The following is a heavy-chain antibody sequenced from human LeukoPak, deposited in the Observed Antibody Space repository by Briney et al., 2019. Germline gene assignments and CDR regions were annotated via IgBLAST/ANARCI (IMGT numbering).Heavy chain of an antibody. CDR1: GGSIRSSSYY. CDR2: IYYSGST. CDR3: ATVPGSGVH. J-gene: IGHJ4*02. D-gene: IGHD3-10*01. V-gene: IGHV4-39*01. Sequence: SETLSLTCTVSGGSIRSSSYYWGGIRQPPGKGLEWIGSIYYSGSTYYNPSLKSRVTISVDTSKNQFSLKLSSVTAADTAVYYCATVPGSGVHWGQGTLVTVSS.